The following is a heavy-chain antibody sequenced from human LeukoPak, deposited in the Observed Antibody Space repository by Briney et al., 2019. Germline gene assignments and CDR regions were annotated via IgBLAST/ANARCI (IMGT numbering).Heavy chain of an antibody. CDR1: GFTFSSYG. CDR3: AKDHQRRFGY. V-gene: IGHV3-30*18. Sequence: TGGSLRLSCAASGFTFSSYGMHWVRQAPGKGLEWVAVISYDGSNKYYADSVKGRFTISRDNSENTLYLQMNSLRAEDTAVYYCAKDHQRRFGYWGQGTLVTVSS. CDR2: ISYDGSNK. J-gene: IGHJ4*02.